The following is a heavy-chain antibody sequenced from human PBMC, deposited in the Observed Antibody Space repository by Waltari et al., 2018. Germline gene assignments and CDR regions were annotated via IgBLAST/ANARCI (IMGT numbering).Heavy chain of an antibody. Sequence: QVQLQQWGAGLLKPSETLSLTCAVYGGSFSGYYWSWIRQPPGKGLEWIGEINHSGSTNYNPSRKSRGTISVDTSKNQFSLKLSSVTAADTAVYYCACSDCRGGSCYFSYYYYGIDVWGQGTTVTVSS. CDR3: ACSDCRGGSCYFSYYYYGIDV. D-gene: IGHD2-15*01. V-gene: IGHV4-34*01. CDR2: INHSGST. J-gene: IGHJ6*02. CDR1: GGSFSGYY.